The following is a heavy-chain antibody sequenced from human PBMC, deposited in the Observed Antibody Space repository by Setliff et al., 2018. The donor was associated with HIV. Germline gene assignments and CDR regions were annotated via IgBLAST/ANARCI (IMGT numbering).Heavy chain of an antibody. D-gene: IGHD5-12*01. CDR1: RFTFSNYY. V-gene: IGHV3-11*03. CDR2: ITGYTT. Sequence: GGSLRLSCAASRFTFSNYYMTWIRQAPGKGLEWVSSITGYTTYADSVKGRFIISRDNAKNSLFLQMNSLRVEDTAVYYCARIRELATIDSFDIWGQGTMVTVSS. J-gene: IGHJ3*02. CDR3: ARIRELATIDSFDI.